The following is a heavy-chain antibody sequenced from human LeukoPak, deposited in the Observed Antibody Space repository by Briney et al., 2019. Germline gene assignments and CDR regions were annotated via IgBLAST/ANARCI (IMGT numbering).Heavy chain of an antibody. Sequence: TSETLSLTCTVSGGSISSYYWSWIRRPPGKGLEWIGYIYYSGSTNYNPSLKSRVTISVDTSKNQFSLKLSSVTAADTAVYYCARHRLPDDYDILTGYYSYYFDYWGQGTLVTVSS. CDR2: IYYSGST. V-gene: IGHV4-59*08. CDR1: GGSISSYY. CDR3: ARHRLPDDYDILTGYYSYYFDY. J-gene: IGHJ4*02. D-gene: IGHD3-9*01.